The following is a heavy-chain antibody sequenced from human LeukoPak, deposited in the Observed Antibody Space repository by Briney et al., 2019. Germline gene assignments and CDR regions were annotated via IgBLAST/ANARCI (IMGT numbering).Heavy chain of an antibody. CDR3: ARAEVVVDANLDWDAFDI. D-gene: IGHD3-22*01. Sequence: GGSLRLSCAASGFTFSSYSMNRVRQAPGKGLEWVSSISSSSSYIYYADSVKGRFTISRDNAKNSLYLQMNSLRAEDTAVYYCARAEVVVDANLDWDAFDIWGQGTMVTVSS. CDR2: ISSSSSYI. V-gene: IGHV3-21*01. CDR1: GFTFSSYS. J-gene: IGHJ3*02.